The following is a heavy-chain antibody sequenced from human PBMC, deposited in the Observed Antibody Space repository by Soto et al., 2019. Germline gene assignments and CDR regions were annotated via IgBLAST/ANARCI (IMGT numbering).Heavy chain of an antibody. D-gene: IGHD3-16*02. CDR2: MNPNSGNT. Sequence: ASVKVSCKASGYTFGNYDINWVRQATGQGLEWMGWMNPNSGNTGYAHKFQGRVTMTRNSSTSTAYMELSSLGSDDTDVYYCVRMADRASLNWTDTWGQGTLVTVSS. CDR3: VRMADRASLNWTDT. V-gene: IGHV1-8*01. J-gene: IGHJ5*02. CDR1: GYTFGNYD.